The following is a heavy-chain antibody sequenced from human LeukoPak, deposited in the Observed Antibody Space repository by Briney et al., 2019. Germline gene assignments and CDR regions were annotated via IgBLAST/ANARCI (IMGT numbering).Heavy chain of an antibody. CDR1: GGSISSSSYY. D-gene: IGHD3-3*01. Sequence: SETLSLTCTVSGGSISSSSYYWGWIRQPPGKGLEWIGSIYYSGSTYYNPSLKSRVTISVDTSKNQFSLKLSSVTAADTAVYYCARGQIHSGRDFSPLYYYYYMDVWGKGTTVTVSS. J-gene: IGHJ6*03. CDR3: ARGQIHSGRDFSPLYYYYYMDV. V-gene: IGHV4-39*07. CDR2: IYYSGST.